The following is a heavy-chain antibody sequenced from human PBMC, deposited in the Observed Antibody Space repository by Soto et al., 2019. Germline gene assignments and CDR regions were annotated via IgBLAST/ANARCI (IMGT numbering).Heavy chain of an antibody. J-gene: IGHJ4*02. CDR2: INHSGFT. Sequence: QVQLHQWGAGLLKPSETLSLTCAVYGGSFTTYYWSWIRLSPGKGLEWIGEINHSGFTNYNPSLESRVTTSVDTSKNQFSLKLRSVTAADTAIYYCARRYCSDSYCSYFDYWGRGTLVSVSS. D-gene: IGHD2-15*01. V-gene: IGHV4-34*01. CDR1: GGSFTTYY. CDR3: ARRYCSDSYCSYFDY.